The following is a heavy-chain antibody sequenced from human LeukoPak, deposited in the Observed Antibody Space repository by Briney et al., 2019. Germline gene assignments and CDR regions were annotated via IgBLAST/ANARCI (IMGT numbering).Heavy chain of an antibody. Sequence: ETLSLTCIVSGGSISSYYWSSIGQPAGKGLEWIGRIYTSGSTYYKLSLQSRVTMSVDTSKNQFSLKLSSVIAADTAVYYCARALTVTTFYYYYGMDVWGQGTTVTVSS. CDR3: ARALTVTTFYYYYGMDV. V-gene: IGHV4-4*07. CDR2: IYTSGST. CDR1: GGSISSYY. D-gene: IGHD4-17*01. J-gene: IGHJ6*01.